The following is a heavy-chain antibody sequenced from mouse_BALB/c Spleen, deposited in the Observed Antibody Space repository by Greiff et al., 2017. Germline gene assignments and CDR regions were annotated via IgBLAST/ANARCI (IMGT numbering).Heavy chain of an antibody. V-gene: IGHV1-15*01. CDR2: IDPETGGT. J-gene: IGHJ3*01. CDR3: RGRGYGNYVRAWFAY. D-gene: IGHD2-10*02. Sequence: QVQLQQSGAELVRPGASVTLSCKASGYTFTDYEMHWVKQTPVHGLEWIGAIDPETGGTAYNQKFKGKATLTADKSSSTAYMELRSLTSEDSAVYYCRGRGYGNYVRAWFAYWGQGTLVTVSA. CDR1: GYTFTDYE.